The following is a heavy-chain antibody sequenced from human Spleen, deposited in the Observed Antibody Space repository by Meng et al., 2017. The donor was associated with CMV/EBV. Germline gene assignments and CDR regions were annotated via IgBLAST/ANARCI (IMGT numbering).Heavy chain of an antibody. CDR3: ARGTGIFDY. CDR1: GYTFTSHG. J-gene: IGHJ4*02. V-gene: IGHV1-18*04. D-gene: IGHD7-27*01. CDR2: ISPSIGST. Sequence: VSCRASGYTFTSHGITWVRQAPGQGLEWMGGISPSIGSTNYAQRLEGRVTMTTDRSTTTAYLELKSLRYDDTAVYFCARGTGIFDYWGQGTLVTVSS.